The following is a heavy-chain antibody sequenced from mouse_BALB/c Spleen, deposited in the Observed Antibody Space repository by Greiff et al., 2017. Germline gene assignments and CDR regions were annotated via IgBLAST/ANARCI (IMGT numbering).Heavy chain of an antibody. CDR2: IWSGGST. J-gene: IGHJ2*01. V-gene: IGHV2-4-1*01. CDR1: GFSLTSYG. D-gene: IGHD2-10*02. CDR3: ARKRQYGKGPDYFDY. Sequence: VQGVESGPGLVQPSQSLSITCTVSGFSLTSYGVHWVRQSPGKGLEWLGVIWSGGSTDYNAAFISRLSISKDNSKSQVFFKMNSLQADDTAIYYCARKRQYGKGPDYFDYWGQGTTLTVSS.